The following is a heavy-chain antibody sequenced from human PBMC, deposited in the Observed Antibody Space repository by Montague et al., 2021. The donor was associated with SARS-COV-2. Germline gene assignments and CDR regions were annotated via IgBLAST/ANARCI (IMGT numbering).Heavy chain of an antibody. V-gene: IGHV4-59*13. CDR3: ARSGAVPMD. CDR2: FYHSGGT. D-gene: IGHD3-10*01. CDR1: GGSISSYF. J-gene: IGHJ4*02. Sequence: SETLSLTCTVSGGSISSYFWSWIRQSPGKGLEWIGYFYHSGGTKYNPSLKSRVTISGDTSKHQFSLKLGSVTTADTAVYYCARSGAVPMDWGQGTLVTVSS.